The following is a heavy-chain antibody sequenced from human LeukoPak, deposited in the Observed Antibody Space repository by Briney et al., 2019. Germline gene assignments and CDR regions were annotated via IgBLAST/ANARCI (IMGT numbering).Heavy chain of an antibody. Sequence: ASVKVSCKASGYTFTSYGISWVRQAPGQGLEWMGWISAYNGNTNYAQKLQGRVTMTTDTSTSTAYMELRSLRSDDTAVYYCARDQRIAAAGTRVDYLGQGTLVTVSS. D-gene: IGHD6-13*01. CDR3: ARDQRIAAAGTRVDY. V-gene: IGHV1-18*01. CDR1: GYTFTSYG. CDR2: ISAYNGNT. J-gene: IGHJ4*02.